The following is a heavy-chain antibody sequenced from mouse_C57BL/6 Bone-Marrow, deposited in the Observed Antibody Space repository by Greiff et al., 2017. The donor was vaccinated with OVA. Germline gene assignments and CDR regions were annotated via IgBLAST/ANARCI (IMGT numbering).Heavy chain of an antibody. Sequence: EVKLMESGPGLVKPSQSLSLTCSVTGYSITSGYYWNWIRQFPGNKLEWMGYISYDGSNNYNPSLKNRISITRDTSKNQFFLKLNSVTTEDTATYYGARDYYGNYFDYWGQGTTLTVSS. J-gene: IGHJ2*01. CDR3: ARDYYGNYFDY. D-gene: IGHD2-1*01. V-gene: IGHV3-6*01. CDR2: ISYDGSN. CDR1: GYSITSGYY.